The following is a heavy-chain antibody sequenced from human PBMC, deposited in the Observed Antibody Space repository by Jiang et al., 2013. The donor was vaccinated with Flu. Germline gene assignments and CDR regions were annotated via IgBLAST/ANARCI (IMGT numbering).Heavy chain of an antibody. CDR3: AREGERYCSSTSCQGYYYYGMDV. Sequence: GLVKPSQTLSLTCAISGDSVSSNSAAWNWIRQSPSRGLEWLGRTYYRSKWYNDYAVSVKSRITINPDTSKNQFSLQLNSVTPEDTAVYYCAREGERYCSSTSCQGYYYYGMDVWGQGTTVTVSS. D-gene: IGHD2-2*01. CDR1: GDSVSSNSAA. CDR2: TYYRSKWYN. J-gene: IGHJ6*02. V-gene: IGHV6-1*01.